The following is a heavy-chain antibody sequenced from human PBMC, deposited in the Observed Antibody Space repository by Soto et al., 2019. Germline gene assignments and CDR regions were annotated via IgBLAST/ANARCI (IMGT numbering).Heavy chain of an antibody. CDR2: IIPIFGTA. V-gene: IGHV1-69*13. J-gene: IGHJ1*01. Sequence: SVKVSCKASGGTFSSYAISWVRQAPGQGLEWMGGIIPIFGTANYAQKFQGRVTITADESTSTAYMELSSLRSEDTAVYYCGGGYCSGGSYYVEYFLHWGQGTLVTVSS. CDR1: GGTFSSYA. CDR3: GGGYCSGGSYYVEYFLH. D-gene: IGHD2-15*01.